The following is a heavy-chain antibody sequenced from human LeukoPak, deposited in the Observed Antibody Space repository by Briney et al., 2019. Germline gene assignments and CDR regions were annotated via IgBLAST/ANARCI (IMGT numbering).Heavy chain of an antibody. V-gene: IGHV3-30-3*01. J-gene: IGHJ4*02. CDR3: ARGDSSGYYGDYFDY. Sequence: GGSLRLSCAASGFTFSSYAMHWVRQAPGKGLEWVAVISYDGSNKYYADSVKGRFTISRDNSKNTLYLQMNSLRAEDTAVYYCARGDSSGYYGDYFDYWGQGTLVTVSS. CDR2: ISYDGSNK. CDR1: GFTFSSYA. D-gene: IGHD3-22*01.